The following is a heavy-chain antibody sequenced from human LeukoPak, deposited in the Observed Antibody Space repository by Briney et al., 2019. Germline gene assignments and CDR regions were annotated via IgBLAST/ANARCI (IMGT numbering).Heavy chain of an antibody. J-gene: IGHJ5*02. Sequence: GASVKVSCKASGYTFTSYGISWVRQAPGQGLEWMGLIKPDSGNTKYPQKFQGRVTMTRDTSITTAYMELYRLTSDDTAVYYCVRDRPHNWFDPWGQGTLVTVSS. CDR1: GYTFTSYG. V-gene: IGHV1-18*01. CDR3: VRDRPHNWFDP. CDR2: IKPDSGNT.